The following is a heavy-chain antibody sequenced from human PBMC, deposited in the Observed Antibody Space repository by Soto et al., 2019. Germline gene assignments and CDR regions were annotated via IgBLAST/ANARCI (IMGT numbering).Heavy chain of an antibody. V-gene: IGHV4-59*01. D-gene: IGHD6-13*01. CDR2: VYNSGST. J-gene: IGHJ4*02. Sequence: PSETLSLTCTVSDGSISSNYWTWIRQPPGKGLEWIGYVYNSGSTNYNPSLKSRVTISEDTSKSQFSLKVNSMTAADTAVYYCARYRREAAAGYTLDYWGQGILVTVSS. CDR3: ARYRREAAAGYTLDY. CDR1: DGSISSNY.